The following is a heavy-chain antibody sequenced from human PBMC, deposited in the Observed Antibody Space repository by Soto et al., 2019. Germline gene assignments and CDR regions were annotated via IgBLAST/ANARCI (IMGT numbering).Heavy chain of an antibody. CDR1: GGTFSSYT. J-gene: IGHJ4*02. V-gene: IGHV1-69*02. Sequence: QVQLVQSGAEVKKPGSSVKVSCKASGGTFSSYTISWVRQAPGQGLEWMGRIIPILGIANYAQKFQGRVTITADKSTSTAYMELSSLRSEDTAVYYCASGSPLETAMDYWGQGTLVTVSS. CDR3: ASGSPLETAMDY. CDR2: IIPILGIA. D-gene: IGHD5-18*01.